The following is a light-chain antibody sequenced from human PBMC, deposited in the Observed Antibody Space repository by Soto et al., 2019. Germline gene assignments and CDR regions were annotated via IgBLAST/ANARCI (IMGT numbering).Light chain of an antibody. CDR3: CSYAGRSTYV. CDR1: SSDVGNYNL. Sequence: QSALTQPASVSGSPGQSITISCIGTSSDVGNYNLVSWYQQHPGRAPKLIIFEGTKRPSGVSNRFSGSTSGNTASLTISGLQAEDEADFYCCSYAGRSTYVFGTGTKLTVL. J-gene: IGLJ1*01. V-gene: IGLV2-23*01. CDR2: EGT.